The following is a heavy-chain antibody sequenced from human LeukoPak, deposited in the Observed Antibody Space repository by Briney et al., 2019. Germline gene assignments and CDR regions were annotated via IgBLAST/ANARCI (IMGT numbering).Heavy chain of an antibody. CDR2: ISISGRT. CDR1: GISITSYY. CDR3: ARVSSWAFDY. D-gene: IGHD6-13*01. J-gene: IGHJ4*02. V-gene: IGHV4-4*07. Sequence: PSETLSPACTVSGISITSYYWSWIRQPAGKGLEWIGSISISGRTNDNPSLKSRVTMSVDRSKNQFSLKLNSVTVADTAVYYCARVSSWAFDYWGQGALVTVSS.